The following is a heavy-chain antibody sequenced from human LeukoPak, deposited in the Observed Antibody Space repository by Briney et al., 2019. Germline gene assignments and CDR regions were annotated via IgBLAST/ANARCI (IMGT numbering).Heavy chain of an antibody. CDR1: GFNFSSYS. CDR2: ISSSSSYI. J-gene: IGHJ4*02. Sequence: PGGSLRLSCAASGFNFSSYSMNWVRQAPGKGLEWVSSISSSSSYIYYADSVKGRFTISRDNAKNSLYLQMNSLRAEDTAVYYCARASYGSGSYDLYYFDYWGQGTLVTVSS. CDR3: ARASYGSGSYDLYYFDY. D-gene: IGHD3-10*01. V-gene: IGHV3-21*01.